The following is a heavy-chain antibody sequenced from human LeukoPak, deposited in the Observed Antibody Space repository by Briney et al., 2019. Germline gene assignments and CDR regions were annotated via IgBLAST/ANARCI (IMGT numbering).Heavy chain of an antibody. Sequence: YPGGSLRLSCAASGFTFSSYWMSWVRQAPGKGLEWVANIKQDGSEKYYVDSVKGRFTISRDNAKNSLYLQMNSLRAEDTAVYYCAREFGSGSYRSRYYYYMDVWGKGTTVTVSS. CDR2: IKQDGSEK. D-gene: IGHD1-26*01. CDR3: AREFGSGSYRSRYYYYMDV. CDR1: GFTFSSYW. V-gene: IGHV3-7*01. J-gene: IGHJ6*03.